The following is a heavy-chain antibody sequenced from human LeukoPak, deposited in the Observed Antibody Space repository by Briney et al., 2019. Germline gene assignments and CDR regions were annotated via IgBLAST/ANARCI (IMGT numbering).Heavy chain of an antibody. CDR3: ARDRAWASDI. V-gene: IGHV3-48*02. Sequence: GGSPRLSCAASGFPFSSYNMNWVRQAPGKGLEWVSYISGSGRTIDYADSVRGRFTISRDNAKDSLYLQMNSLRDEDTAVYYCARDRAWASDIWGQGTMVTVSS. CDR2: ISGSGRTI. D-gene: IGHD3-10*01. J-gene: IGHJ3*02. CDR1: GFPFSSYN.